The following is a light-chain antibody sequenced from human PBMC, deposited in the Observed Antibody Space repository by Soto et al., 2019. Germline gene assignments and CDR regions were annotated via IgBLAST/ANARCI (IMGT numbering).Light chain of an antibody. Sequence: DIQVTQSPSSLSASVGDSVTLSCQTSQRVDSYIHWYQHQSGKPPKLLIYAASTLQDGIPSRFSGGGSGTAFTLMISGLLPGESATYDCHQPYTSFATFGQGTKV. CDR2: AAS. V-gene: IGKV1-39*01. CDR1: QRVDSY. CDR3: HQPYTSFAT. J-gene: IGKJ1*01.